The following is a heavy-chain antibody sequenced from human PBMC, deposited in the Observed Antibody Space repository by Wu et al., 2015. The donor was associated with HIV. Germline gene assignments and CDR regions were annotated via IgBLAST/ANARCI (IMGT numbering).Heavy chain of an antibody. J-gene: IGHJ6*02. CDR2: IIPIFGTA. CDR3: ARDQDVPGYSSSWYWYYYGMDV. Sequence: QVQLVQSGAEVKKPGSSVKVSCKASGGTFSSYAISWVRQAPGQGLEWMGRIIPIFGTANYAQKFQGRVTITADESTSTAYMELSSLRSEDTAVYYCARDQDVPGYSSSWYWYYYGMDVWGQGTTVTVSS. V-gene: IGHV1-69*13. CDR1: GGTFSSYA. D-gene: IGHD6-13*01.